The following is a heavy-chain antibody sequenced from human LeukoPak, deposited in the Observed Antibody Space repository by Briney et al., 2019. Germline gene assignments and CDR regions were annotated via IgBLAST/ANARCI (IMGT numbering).Heavy chain of an antibody. J-gene: IGHJ4*02. CDR2: IKPKSGGT. CDR1: VDTLTGSY. Sequence: ASLKVSCKASVDTLTGSYMHWVREGPGQRLEWMGRIKPKSGGTNYAQKVEGRVTMTRDTSISTAYMELSRLRSDDTAVYYCARDSRYSSGSYYLVYYFDYWGQGTLVTVSS. CDR3: ARDSRYSSGSYYLVYYFDY. V-gene: IGHV1-2*06. D-gene: IGHD3-10*01.